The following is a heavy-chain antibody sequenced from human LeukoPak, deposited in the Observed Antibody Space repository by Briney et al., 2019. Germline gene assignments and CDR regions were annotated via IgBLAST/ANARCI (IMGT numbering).Heavy chain of an antibody. CDR1: GFTHSNSW. Sequence: GGSLRLSCAASGFTHSNSWMHWVRQAPGKGLVWVSRIDPDGNTDYADSVKGRFTISRDNAKNTLYLQMNSLRAEDTAVYRCARDVRGPHDFWGQGTLVTVSS. J-gene: IGHJ4*02. V-gene: IGHV3-74*01. CDR3: ARDVRGPHDF. D-gene: IGHD2/OR15-2a*01. CDR2: IDPDGNT.